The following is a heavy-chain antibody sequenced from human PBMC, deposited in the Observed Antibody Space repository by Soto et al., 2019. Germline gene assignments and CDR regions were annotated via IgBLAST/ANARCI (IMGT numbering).Heavy chain of an antibody. CDR2: ISSSSSYI. CDR1: GFTFSDYS. D-gene: IGHD2-2*01. V-gene: IGHV3-21*01. J-gene: IGHJ3*02. Sequence: EVQLVESGGGLVKPGGSLRLSCAASGFTFSDYSMNWVRQAPGKGLEWVSSISSSSSYIYYADSVKGRFTISRDDAKNSLYLQMNSLGAEDTAVYYCARAVVVVPAAIFAATIRHDAFDIWGQGTTVTVSS. CDR3: ARAVVVVPAAIFAATIRHDAFDI.